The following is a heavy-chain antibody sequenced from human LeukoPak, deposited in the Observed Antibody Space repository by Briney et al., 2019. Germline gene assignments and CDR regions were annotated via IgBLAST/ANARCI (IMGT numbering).Heavy chain of an antibody. CDR1: GGSISSYY. CDR2: IYYSGST. J-gene: IGHJ4*02. CDR3: ARETLSSGWYKDY. V-gene: IGHV4-59*01. D-gene: IGHD6-19*01. Sequence: TSETLSLTCTVSGGSISSYYWSWIRQPPGKGLEWIGYIYYSGSTNYNPSLKSRVTISVDTSKNQFSLKLSSVTAADTAVYYCARETLSSGWYKDYWGQGSLVTVSS.